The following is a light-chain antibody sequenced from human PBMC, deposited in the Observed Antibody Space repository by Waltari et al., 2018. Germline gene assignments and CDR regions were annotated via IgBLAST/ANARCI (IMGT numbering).Light chain of an antibody. CDR1: QSVSSY. CDR3: QQRSNWPRKT. CDR2: DAS. J-gene: IGKJ4*01. V-gene: IGKV3-11*01. Sequence: EIVLTQSPATLSLSPGARATLSCRASQSVSSYLAWYQQKPGQAPRLLIYDASNRATGIPARFSGSGSGTDFTLTISSLEPEDFAVYYCQQRSNWPRKTFGGGTKVEIK.